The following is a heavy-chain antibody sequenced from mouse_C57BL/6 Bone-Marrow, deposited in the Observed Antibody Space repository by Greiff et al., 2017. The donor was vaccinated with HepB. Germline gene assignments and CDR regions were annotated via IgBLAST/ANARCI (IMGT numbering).Heavy chain of an antibody. CDR3: ARGWLLQDV. V-gene: IGHV1-52*01. D-gene: IGHD2-3*01. CDR1: GYTFTSYW. Sequence: HVQLQQPGAELVRPGSSVKLSCKASGYTFTSYWMHWVKQRPIQGLEWIGNIDTSDSETHYNQKFKDKATLTVDKSSSTAYMQLSSLTSEDSAVYYCARGWLLQDVWGKGTTLTVSS. CDR2: IDTSDSET. J-gene: IGHJ2*01.